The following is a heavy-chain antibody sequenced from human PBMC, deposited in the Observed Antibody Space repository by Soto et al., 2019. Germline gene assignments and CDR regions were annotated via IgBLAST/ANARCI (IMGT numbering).Heavy chain of an antibody. CDR2: IYSGGIT. J-gene: IGHJ4*02. D-gene: IGHD6-19*01. CDR3: ARHRSSGWYDY. V-gene: IGHV3-53*01. Sequence: EVQLVESGGGLIQPGVSLRLSCAASGFTVSSNYMSWVRQAPGKGLEWVSVIYSGGITFYADSVKGRFTISRDNSKNTLYLQMNSLRADDTAVYYCARHRSSGWYDYWGQGTLVTVSS. CDR1: GFTVSSNY.